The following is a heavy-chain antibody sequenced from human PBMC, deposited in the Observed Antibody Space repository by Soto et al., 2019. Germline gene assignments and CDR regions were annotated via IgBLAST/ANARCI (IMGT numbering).Heavy chain of an antibody. J-gene: IGHJ4*02. Sequence: QVQLVESGGGVVQPGRSLRLACAASGFTFSSYGMHWVRQAPGKGLEWVAVIWYDGSNKYYADSVKGRFTISRDNSKNTLYLQMNSLRAEDTAVYYCARTGKIVGATKFDYCRQGTLVTVSS. CDR2: IWYDGSNK. CDR3: ARTGKIVGATKFDY. D-gene: IGHD1-26*01. CDR1: GFTFSSYG. V-gene: IGHV3-33*01.